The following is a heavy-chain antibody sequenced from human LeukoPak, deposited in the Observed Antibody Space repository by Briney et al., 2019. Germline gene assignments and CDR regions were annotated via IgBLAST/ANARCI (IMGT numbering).Heavy chain of an antibody. CDR2: ISTDSLGM. V-gene: IGHV3-48*01. J-gene: IGHJ2*01. CDR3: ARGRYFDL. CDR1: GFSLSIYS. Sequence: GGSLRLSCAASGFSLSIYSMSWVRQAPGKGLEWLSYISTDSLGMYYADSVRGRVTISKDYDKNSLYLQMNNLRAADTAVYYCARGRYFDLWGRGTLVTVSS.